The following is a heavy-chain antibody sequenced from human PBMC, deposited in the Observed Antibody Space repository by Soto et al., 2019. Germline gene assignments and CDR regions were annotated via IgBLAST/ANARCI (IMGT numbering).Heavy chain of an antibody. V-gene: IGHV4-39*01. CDR1: GVSISSSSYY. CDR3: ARQEMTGTTEYYYMDV. Sequence: PSETLSLTCPVSGVSISSSSYYWGWIRQPPGKGLEWIGSIYYSGSTYYNPSLKSRVTISVDTSKNQFSLKLSSVTAADTAVYYCARQEMTGTTEYYYMDVWGKGTTVTVSS. CDR2: IYYSGST. J-gene: IGHJ6*03. D-gene: IGHD1-7*01.